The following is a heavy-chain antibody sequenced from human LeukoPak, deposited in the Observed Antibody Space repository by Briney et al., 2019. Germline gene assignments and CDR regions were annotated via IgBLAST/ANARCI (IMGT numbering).Heavy chain of an antibody. V-gene: IGHV1-2*04. D-gene: IGHD1-26*01. J-gene: IGHJ4*02. CDR2: INPNSGGT. CDR1: GYTFTGYY. CDR3: ARAGGLDPGSGRHFDY. Sequence: ASVNVSCKASGYTFTGYYMHWVRQAPGQGLEWMGWINPNSGGTNYAQKFQGWVTTTRDTSISTAYMELSRLRSDDTAVYYCARAGGLDPGSGRHFDYWGQGTLVTVSS.